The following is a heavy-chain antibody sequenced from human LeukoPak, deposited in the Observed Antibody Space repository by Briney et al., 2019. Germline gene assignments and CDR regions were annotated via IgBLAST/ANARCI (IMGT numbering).Heavy chain of an antibody. D-gene: IGHD2-8*02. CDR1: GASMTNHY. CDR3: ATRTADRTWHGVFDY. CDR2: IYDSETT. J-gene: IGHJ4*02. V-gene: IGHV4-59*11. Sequence: SETLSLTCSVSGASMTNHYWSWIRQPPGKGLEWIGYIYDSETTNYNPSLKSRVTMSVDMSNNQFSLKLGSVTAADTALYYCATRTADRTWHGVFDYWSRGTLVTVSS.